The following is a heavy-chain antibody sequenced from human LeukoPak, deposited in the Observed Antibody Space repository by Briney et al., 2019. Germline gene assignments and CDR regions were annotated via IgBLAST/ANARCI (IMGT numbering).Heavy chain of an antibody. CDR2: IHSSGTT. V-gene: IGHV4-4*07. CDR3: GRLNLPRVRAAFD. CDR1: GGSISTYY. J-gene: IGHJ4*01. Sequence: SETLTLTCTVSGGSISTYYWSWLRQPAGKGLEWIGRIHSSGTTHYNPSLRSRFTLSIDTSKNQFSLKLSSVTAADTAVYYCGRLNLPRVRAAFD. D-gene: IGHD1-14*01.